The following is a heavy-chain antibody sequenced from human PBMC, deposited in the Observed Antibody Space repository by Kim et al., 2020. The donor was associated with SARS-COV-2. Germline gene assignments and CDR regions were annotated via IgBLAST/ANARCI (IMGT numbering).Heavy chain of an antibody. D-gene: IGHD3-22*01. J-gene: IGHJ4*02. V-gene: IGHV3-23*01. Sequence: SVKGRFTISRDNSKNTLYLQMNSLRADDTAPYYCLKSIDSSGNYFPYFDFWGQGTLVTVSS. CDR3: LKSIDSSGNYFPYFDF.